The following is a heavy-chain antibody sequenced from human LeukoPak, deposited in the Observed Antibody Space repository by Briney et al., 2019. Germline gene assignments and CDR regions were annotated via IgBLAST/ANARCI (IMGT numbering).Heavy chain of an antibody. V-gene: IGHV3-66*01. J-gene: IGHJ4*02. CDR1: EFTVSNNY. Sequence: GGSLRLSCAASEFTVSNNYMNWVRQAPGKGLEWVSVIYSGGNTYYADSVKGRFTISRDNSKSTLYLQMNSLRDEDTAVYYCARDQTPFYWGQGSLVTVSS. CDR2: IYSGGNT. CDR3: ARDQTPFY. D-gene: IGHD2-15*01.